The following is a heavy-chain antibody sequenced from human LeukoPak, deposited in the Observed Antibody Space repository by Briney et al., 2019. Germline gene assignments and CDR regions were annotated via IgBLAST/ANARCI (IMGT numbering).Heavy chain of an antibody. CDR2: INPSSGNT. D-gene: IGHD1-26*01. CDR1: GYTFTGYY. Sequence: ASVKVSCKASGYTFTGYYLHWVRQAPGQGLEWMGIINPSSGNTSYAQKFQGRVTMTRDMSTTTVNMELTSLRPDDTAIYYCARSTGRGTSGRYYWYFDLWGRGTLVTVSS. J-gene: IGHJ2*01. CDR3: ARSTGRGTSGRYYWYFDL. V-gene: IGHV1-46*01.